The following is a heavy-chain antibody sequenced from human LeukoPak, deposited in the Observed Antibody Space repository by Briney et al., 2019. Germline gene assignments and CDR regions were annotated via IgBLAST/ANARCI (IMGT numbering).Heavy chain of an antibody. V-gene: IGHV4-4*02. J-gene: IGHJ4*02. CDR3: ARVNINNWHSCDQ. Sequence: SETLSLTCAVSGGSISSNNWWGWVRQPPGKGLEWIGEIYHSGSPNYNPSLKSRVTISVDKSRNHFSLNLSSVTAADTAVYYCARVNINNWHSCDQWGQGTLVTVSS. D-gene: IGHD1-1*01. CDR2: IYHSGSP. CDR1: GGSISSNNW.